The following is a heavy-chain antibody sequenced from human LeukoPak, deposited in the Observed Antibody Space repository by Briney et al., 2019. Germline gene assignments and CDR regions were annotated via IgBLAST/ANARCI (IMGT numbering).Heavy chain of an antibody. D-gene: IGHD1-26*01. CDR3: ARMGSGSYRYYFDY. Sequence: ASVKVSCKASGYTFTSYDINWVRQATGQGLEWMGWMNPNSGNTGFAQKFQGRVTITRDTSITTAYMELSSLTSEDTAVYYCARMGSGSYRYYFDYWGQGTPVTVSS. V-gene: IGHV1-8*02. J-gene: IGHJ4*02. CDR2: MNPNSGNT. CDR1: GYTFTSYD.